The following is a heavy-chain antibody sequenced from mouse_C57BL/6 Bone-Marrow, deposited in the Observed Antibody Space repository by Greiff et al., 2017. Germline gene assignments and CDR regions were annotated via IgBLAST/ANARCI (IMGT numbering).Heavy chain of an antibody. CDR3: ASRIITTVVAFDY. CDR2: INPNNGGT. D-gene: IGHD1-1*01. J-gene: IGHJ2*01. CDR1: GYTFTDYN. V-gene: IGHV1-22*01. Sequence: VQLQQSGPELVKPGASVKMSCKASGYTFTDYNMHWVKQSHGKSLEWIGYINPNNGGTSYNQKFKGKATLTVNKSSSTAYMGLRSLTSEDSAVYYCASRIITTVVAFDYWAQGPTLTVSS.